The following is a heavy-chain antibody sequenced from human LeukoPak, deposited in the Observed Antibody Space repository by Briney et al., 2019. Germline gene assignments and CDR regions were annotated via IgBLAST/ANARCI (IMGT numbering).Heavy chain of an antibody. CDR1: GGSFSGYY. CDR2: IYYSGST. J-gene: IGHJ4*02. Sequence: SETLSLTCAVYGGSFSGYYWSWIRQPPGKGLEWIGYIYYSGSTNYNPSLKSRVTISVDTSKNQFSLKLSSVTAADTAVYYCARVRDFWSGYHIDYWGQGTLVTVSS. V-gene: IGHV4-59*01. D-gene: IGHD3-3*01. CDR3: ARVRDFWSGYHIDY.